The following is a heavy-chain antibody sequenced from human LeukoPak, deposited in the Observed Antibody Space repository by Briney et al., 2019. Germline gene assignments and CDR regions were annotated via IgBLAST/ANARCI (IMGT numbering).Heavy chain of an antibody. J-gene: IGHJ4*02. CDR3: ASRPNGDPRAGIDY. CDR2: IYYSGST. V-gene: IGHV4-39*01. D-gene: IGHD4-17*01. CDR1: GGPISSSSYY. Sequence: PSETLSLTCTISGGPISSSSYYWGWIRQPPGKGLEWIGSIYYSGSTYYNPSLKSRVTISVDTSKNQFSLKLSSVTAADTAVYYCASRPNGDPRAGIDYWGQGTLVTVSS.